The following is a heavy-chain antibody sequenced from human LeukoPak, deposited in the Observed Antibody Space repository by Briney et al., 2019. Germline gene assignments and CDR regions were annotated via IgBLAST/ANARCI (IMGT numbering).Heavy chain of an antibody. V-gene: IGHV4-59*01. Sequence: SETLSLTCTVSGGSISSYYWSWIRQPPGKGLEWIGYIYYSGSTNYNPSLKSRVTISVDTSKNQFSLKLSSVTAADAAVYYCARAYSSGWYYFDYWGQGTLVTVSS. CDR1: GGSISSYY. J-gene: IGHJ4*02. D-gene: IGHD6-19*01. CDR3: ARAYSSGWYYFDY. CDR2: IYYSGST.